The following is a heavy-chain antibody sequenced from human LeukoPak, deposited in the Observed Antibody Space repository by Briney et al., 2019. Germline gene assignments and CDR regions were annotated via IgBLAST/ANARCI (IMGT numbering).Heavy chain of an antibody. J-gene: IGHJ4*01. V-gene: IGHV1-2*02. Sequence: ASVKVSCKASGYTFTGYYMHWVRQAPGQGLEWMGCIYPNGGGTNYTQTFRGGATMTRETSISTAYMELSRLRADNTAVYFAASEYYGSSGMGCDY. CDR1: GYTFTGYY. D-gene: IGHD3-22*01. CDR2: IYPNGGGT. CDR3: ASEYYGSSGMGCDY.